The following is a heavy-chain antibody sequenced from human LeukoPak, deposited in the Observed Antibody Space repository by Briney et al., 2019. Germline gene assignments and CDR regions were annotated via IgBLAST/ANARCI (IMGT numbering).Heavy chain of an antibody. V-gene: IGHV3-23*01. CDR1: GFTFSSYA. D-gene: IGHD5-18*01. Sequence: GGSLRLSCAASGFTFSSYAMSWVRQAPGKGLEWVSAISGSGGSTYYADSVKGRFTISRDNSKNTLYLQMNSLRAEDTAAYYCAKGGHDSYGTYFDYWGRGTLVTVSS. CDR2: ISGSGGST. J-gene: IGHJ4*02. CDR3: AKGGHDSYGTYFDY.